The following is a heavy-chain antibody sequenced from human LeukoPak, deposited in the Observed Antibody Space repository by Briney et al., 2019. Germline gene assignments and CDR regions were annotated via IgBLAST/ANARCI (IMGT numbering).Heavy chain of an antibody. CDR3: ARDAPPDVFVVVPAYFDY. CDR2: ISGSGGST. Sequence: PSETLSLTCTVSGGSISSSSYYWGWIRQPPGKGLEWVSAISGSGGSTYYADSVKGRFTISRDNSKNTLYLQMNSLRAEDTAVYYCARDAPPDVFVVVPAYFDYWGQGTLVTVSS. V-gene: IGHV3-23*01. CDR1: GGSISSSSYY. J-gene: IGHJ4*02. D-gene: IGHD2-2*01.